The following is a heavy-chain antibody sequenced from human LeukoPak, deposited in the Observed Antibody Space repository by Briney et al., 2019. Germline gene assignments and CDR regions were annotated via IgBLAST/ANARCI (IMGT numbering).Heavy chain of an antibody. V-gene: IGHV3-11*06. CDR1: GFNFSDYY. CDR3: ARVPSSSWYSVSYAFDI. Sequence: PGGSLRLSCAASGFNFSDYYMSWIRQAPGKGLEWLSYISSSSSYIYYADSVKGRFTISRDNAKNSLYLQMNSLRAEDTAVYYCARVPSSSWYSVSYAFDIWGQGTMVTVSS. J-gene: IGHJ3*02. CDR2: ISSSSSYI. D-gene: IGHD6-13*01.